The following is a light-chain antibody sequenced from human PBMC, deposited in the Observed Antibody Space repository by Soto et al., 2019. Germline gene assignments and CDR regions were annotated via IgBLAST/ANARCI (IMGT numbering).Light chain of an antibody. Sequence: DIQMTQSPSTLSASVGDRVIITCRASQSISWWLAWYQQKPGKAPKVLIYDASSLESGVPSRFSGSGSGTEFTFTISRLQPDDFATYECQQYNSYTLTFGGGTKVDIK. V-gene: IGKV1-5*01. J-gene: IGKJ4*01. CDR3: QQYNSYTLT. CDR1: QSISWW. CDR2: DAS.